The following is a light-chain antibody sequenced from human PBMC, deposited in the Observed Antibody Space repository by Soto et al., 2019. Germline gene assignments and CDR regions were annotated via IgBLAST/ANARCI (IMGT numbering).Light chain of an antibody. Sequence: DIVMTQSPDSLAVSLGERATISCKSSQSVFYSSNNKDYLAWYQQRPGQSPKLIIYWASTRESGVPDRFSGSGSGTDCTVSINSVQPEDVSVYYCQQYYNTRLTFGGGTKVEI. CDR2: WAS. CDR1: QSVFYSSNNKDY. CDR3: QQYYNTRLT. J-gene: IGKJ4*01. V-gene: IGKV4-1*01.